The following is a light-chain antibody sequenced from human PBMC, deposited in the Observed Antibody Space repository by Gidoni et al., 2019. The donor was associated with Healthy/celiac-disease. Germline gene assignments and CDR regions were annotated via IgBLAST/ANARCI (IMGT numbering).Light chain of an antibody. CDR2: DAS. J-gene: IGKJ4*01. V-gene: IGKV3-11*01. Sequence: IVLSPSPATLSRSPGERPTLSCRASKSVSSYLAWYQQKPGQAPRLLIYDASNRATGIPARFSGSGSGTDFTLNISSLEPEDCAVYYCQQRSKCPFTFGGGTKVEIK. CDR3: QQRSKCPFT. CDR1: KSVSSY.